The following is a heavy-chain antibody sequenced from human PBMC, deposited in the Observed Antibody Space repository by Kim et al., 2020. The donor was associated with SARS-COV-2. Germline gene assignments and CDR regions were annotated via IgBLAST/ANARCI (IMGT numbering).Heavy chain of an antibody. CDR3: ARPGGSAGTTKGALDI. D-gene: IGHD1-1*01. CDR1: GGSISSSSYY. J-gene: IGHJ3*02. CDR2: IYYSGST. V-gene: IGHV4-39*01. Sequence: SETLSLTCTVSGGSISSSSYYWGWIRQPPGKGLEWIGSIYYSGSTYYNPSLKSRVTISVDTSKNQFSLKLSSVTAADTAVYYCARPGGSAGTTKGALDI.